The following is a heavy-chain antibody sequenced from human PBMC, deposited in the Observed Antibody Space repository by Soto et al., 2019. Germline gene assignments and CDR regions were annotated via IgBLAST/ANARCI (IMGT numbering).Heavy chain of an antibody. CDR1: GYSFTSYD. D-gene: IGHD2-15*01. CDR3: AMSPINMVGPDF. Sequence: QVQLVQSGAEVKKPGASVKVSCKASGYSFTSYDFSWVRQATGQGLEWMGWMNPYSGNTATAQKFQGRVTMTLNTSTSTGYMELGSLISEDTAIYYCAMSPINMVGPDFWGQGTLVTVSS. V-gene: IGHV1-8*01. CDR2: MNPYSGNT. J-gene: IGHJ4*02.